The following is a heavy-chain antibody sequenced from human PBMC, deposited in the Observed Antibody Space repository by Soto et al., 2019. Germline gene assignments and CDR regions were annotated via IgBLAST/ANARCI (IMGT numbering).Heavy chain of an antibody. D-gene: IGHD3-3*01. V-gene: IGHV3-30*18. CDR2: ISYDGSNK. CDR3: AKDLEAGSGGRTGVFDY. Sequence: GGSLRLSCAASGFTFSSYGMHWVRQAPGKGLEWVAVISYDGSNKYYADSVKGRFTISRDNSKNTLYLQMNSQRAEDTAVYYCAKDLEAGSGGRTGVFDYWGQGTLVTVSS. CDR1: GFTFSSYG. J-gene: IGHJ4*02.